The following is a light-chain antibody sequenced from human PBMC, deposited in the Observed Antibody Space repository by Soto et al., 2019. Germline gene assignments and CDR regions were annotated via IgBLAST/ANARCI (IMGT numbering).Light chain of an antibody. CDR1: SSNIRSNT. Sequence: QSVLTRPPSASGTPGQRVTISCSGSSSNIRSNTVNWYQHLPGTAPKLLIYSGNQRPSGVPDRFSGSKSGTSASLAISGLQSEDEADYYCAAWDDSLNGRVFGTGTKVTVL. J-gene: IGLJ1*01. CDR3: AAWDDSLNGRV. CDR2: SGN. V-gene: IGLV1-44*01.